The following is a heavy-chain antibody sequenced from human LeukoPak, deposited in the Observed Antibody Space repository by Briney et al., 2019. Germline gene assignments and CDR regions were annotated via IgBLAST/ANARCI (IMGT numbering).Heavy chain of an antibody. J-gene: IGHJ4*02. D-gene: IGHD6-6*01. CDR3: AGISTEDSRDC. V-gene: IGHV3-53*01. CDR2: IYKIGST. Sequence: GGSLRLSCVASGFTLSTSYMTWVRQAPGKGLEWVSIIYKIGSTYYSDSVKGRFTISRDSSKNTLNLLMNSLRAEDTAVYFCAGISTEDSRDCCGQGTLLTVSS. CDR1: GFTLSTSY.